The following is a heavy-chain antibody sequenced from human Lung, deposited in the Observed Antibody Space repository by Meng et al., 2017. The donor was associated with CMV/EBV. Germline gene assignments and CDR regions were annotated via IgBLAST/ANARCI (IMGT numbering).Heavy chain of an antibody. CDR1: GLAFSSYS. CDR3: ARNTGPRFDP. V-gene: IGHV3-21*01. D-gene: IGHD1-1*01. Sequence: LSCAASGLAFSSYSMNWVRQDPGKGLEWVSSISSSSSYIYYADSVKGRFTISRDNAKNSLYLQMNSLRAEDTAVYYCARNTGPRFDPWGQGTLVTVSS. J-gene: IGHJ5*02. CDR2: ISSSSSYI.